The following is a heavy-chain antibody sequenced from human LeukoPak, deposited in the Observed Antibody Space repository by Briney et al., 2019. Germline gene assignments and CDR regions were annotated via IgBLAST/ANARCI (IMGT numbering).Heavy chain of an antibody. CDR1: GFTISSYY. CDR3: ARVYPVAGVFDY. V-gene: IGHV3-66*01. CDR2: IYTGGST. Sequence: GGSLRLSCTASGFTISSYYMSWVRQSPGKGLEWVSLIYTGGSTYYADSVKGRFTISRDNSKTTLFLQMNSLRAEDTAVYYCARVYPVAGVFDYWGRGALVTVSS. J-gene: IGHJ4*02. D-gene: IGHD6-19*01.